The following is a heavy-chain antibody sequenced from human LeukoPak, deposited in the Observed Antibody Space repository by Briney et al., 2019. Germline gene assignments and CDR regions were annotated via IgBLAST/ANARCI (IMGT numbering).Heavy chain of an antibody. D-gene: IGHD3-22*01. CDR3: TTDLTYYYDSSGYYAQDY. Sequence: KTGVSLRLSCVVSGFTFNRCWMNWVRQAPGKGLEWVGRTKSKTDGGTTDYAAPVKGRFTISRDDSKNTLYLQMNSLKTEDTAVYYCTTDLTYYYDSSGYYAQDYWGQGTLVTVSS. V-gene: IGHV3-15*07. CDR1: GFTFNRCW. CDR2: TKSKTDGGTT. J-gene: IGHJ4*02.